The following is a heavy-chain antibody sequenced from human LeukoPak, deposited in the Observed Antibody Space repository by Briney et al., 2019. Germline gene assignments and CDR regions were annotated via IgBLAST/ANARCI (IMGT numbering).Heavy chain of an antibody. Sequence: PGGSLRLSCAASGFTFSSYTMSWVRQAPGKGLEWVSTITTSDGNTYYADSVKGRFTISRDNSKNSLYLQMNSLRAEDTAVYYCARDKAHNWGQGTLVTVSS. CDR1: GFTFSSYT. J-gene: IGHJ4*02. CDR2: ITTSDGNT. CDR3: ARDKAHN. V-gene: IGHV3-23*01.